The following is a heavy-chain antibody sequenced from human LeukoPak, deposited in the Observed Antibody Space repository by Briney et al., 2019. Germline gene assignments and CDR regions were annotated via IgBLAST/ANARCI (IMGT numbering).Heavy chain of an antibody. CDR2: IKQDGSEK. CDR1: GFTFSSYW. V-gene: IGHV3-7*01. J-gene: IGHJ4*02. CDR3: ARDRVTCSSTSCYERFDY. D-gene: IGHD2-2*01. Sequence: QPGGSLRLSCAASGFTFSSYWMSWVRQAPGKGLEWVANIKQDGSEKYYVDSVKGRFTISRDNAKNSLYLQMNSLRAEDTAVYYCARDRVTCSSTSCYERFDYWGQGTLVTVSS.